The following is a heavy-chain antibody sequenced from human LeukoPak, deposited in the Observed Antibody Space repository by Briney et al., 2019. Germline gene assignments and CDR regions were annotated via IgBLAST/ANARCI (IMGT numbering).Heavy chain of an antibody. CDR3: ARQLLWFGEPRGRDV. CDR2: IYPGDSDT. J-gene: IGHJ6*02. V-gene: IGHV5-51*01. D-gene: IGHD3-10*01. Sequence: GESLKISCKGSGYSFTSYWIGWVRQMPGKGLEWMGIIYPGDSDTRYSPSFQGQVTISADKSISTAYLQWSSLKASDTAMYYCARQLLWFGEPRGRDVWGQGTTVTVSS. CDR1: GYSFTSYW.